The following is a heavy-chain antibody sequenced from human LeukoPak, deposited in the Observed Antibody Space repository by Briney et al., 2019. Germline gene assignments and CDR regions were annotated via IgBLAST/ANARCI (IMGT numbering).Heavy chain of an antibody. CDR1: GFTFSSYW. CDR2: INSDGSST. D-gene: IGHD4-17*01. V-gene: IGHV3-74*01. CDR3: AREDGVLDAFDI. J-gene: IGHJ3*02. Sequence: GGSLRLSCAASGFTFSSYWMHWVRQAPGKGLVWVSRINSDGSSTSYADSVKGRFTISRDNAKNTLYLQMNSLRAEDTAVYYCAREDGVLDAFDIWGQGTMVTVSS.